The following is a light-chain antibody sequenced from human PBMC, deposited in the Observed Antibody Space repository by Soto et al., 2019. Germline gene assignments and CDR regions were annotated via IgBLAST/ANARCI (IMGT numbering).Light chain of an antibody. CDR2: SAS. V-gene: IGKV1-9*01. CDR3: QQFKRLPLT. Sequence: IQLTESPSSLSASVGDRATITCWARQGISSHLAWYQQKPGKAPKVLIYSASTVESGVPSRFSGSGYRTDFTLTITSLQPEDSATYYCQQFKRLPLTFRGGTKVHIK. CDR1: QGISSH. J-gene: IGKJ4*01.